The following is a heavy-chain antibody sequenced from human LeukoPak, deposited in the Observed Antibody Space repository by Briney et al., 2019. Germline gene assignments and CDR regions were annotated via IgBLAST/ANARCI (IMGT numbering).Heavy chain of an antibody. CDR1: GGSISSSSYY. CDR3: ARDGCSSTSCYASGGSGSYSRYMDV. Sequence: PSETLSLTCTVSGGSISSSSYYWGWIRQPPGKGLEWIGSIYYSGSTYHNPSLKSRVTISVDTSKNQFSLKLSSVTAADTAVYYCARDGCSSTSCYASGGSGSYSRYMDVWGKGTTVTVSS. CDR2: IYYSGST. D-gene: IGHD2-2*01. V-gene: IGHV4-39*07. J-gene: IGHJ6*03.